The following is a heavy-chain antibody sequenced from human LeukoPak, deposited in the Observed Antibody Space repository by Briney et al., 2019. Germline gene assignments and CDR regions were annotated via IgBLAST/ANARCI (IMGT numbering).Heavy chain of an antibody. J-gene: IGHJ6*02. D-gene: IGHD3-10*01. V-gene: IGHV3-7*01. CDR3: ARAVAPRGYYYGMDV. CDR2: IKQDGSEK. Sequence: GGSLRLSCAASGFTFSSYWMSWVRQAPGKGLEWVANIKQDGSEKYYVDSVKGRFTISRDNAKNSLYLQMNSLRAEDTAVYYCARAVAPRGYYYGMDVWGQGTTVTVSS. CDR1: GFTFSSYW.